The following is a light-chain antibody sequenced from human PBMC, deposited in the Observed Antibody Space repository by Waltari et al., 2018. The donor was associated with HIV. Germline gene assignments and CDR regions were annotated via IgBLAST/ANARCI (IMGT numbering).Light chain of an antibody. Sequence: EIVLTQSPGTLSFSPGASTTLSCWASRSVSSSHLAWYQQKPGQAPRLFIYGTSSRATGIPDRFSGSGSGTDFSLTISRLEPEDFAVYYCQQYGDSLTFGPGTKVDIK. CDR1: RSVSSSH. V-gene: IGKV3-20*01. J-gene: IGKJ3*01. CDR3: QQYGDSLT. CDR2: GTS.